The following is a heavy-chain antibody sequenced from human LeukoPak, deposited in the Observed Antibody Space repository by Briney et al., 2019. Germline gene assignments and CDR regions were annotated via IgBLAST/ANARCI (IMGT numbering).Heavy chain of an antibody. CDR2: ISGSGGST. CDR1: GFTFSSYS. Sequence: PGGSLRLSCAASGFTFSSYSMNWVRQAPGKGLEWVSDISGSGGSTYYADSVKGRFTISRDNSKNTLFLQMNSLRAEDTAVYYCARAHYGSDLHWFDPWGQGSLVTVSS. CDR3: ARAHYGSDLHWFDP. J-gene: IGHJ5*02. V-gene: IGHV3-23*01. D-gene: IGHD3-10*01.